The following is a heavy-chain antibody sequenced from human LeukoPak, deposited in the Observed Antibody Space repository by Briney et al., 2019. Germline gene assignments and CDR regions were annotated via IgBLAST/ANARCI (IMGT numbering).Heavy chain of an antibody. V-gene: IGHV3-15*01. Sequence: PGGSLRLSCAASGFTFNNAWMSWVPQAPGKGLEWVGRIKSKTDGGTTDYAAPVKGRFTISRDDSKNTLYLQMNSLKIDDTAEYYCTRIIKSGSFDYWGQGVLVTVSS. CDR3: TRIIKSGSFDY. J-gene: IGHJ4*02. D-gene: IGHD1-26*01. CDR1: GFTFNNAW. CDR2: IKSKTDGGTT.